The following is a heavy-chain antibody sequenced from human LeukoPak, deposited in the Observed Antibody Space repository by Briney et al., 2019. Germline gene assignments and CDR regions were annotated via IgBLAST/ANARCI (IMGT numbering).Heavy chain of an antibody. D-gene: IGHD4-11*01. CDR3: ARGTTAHASYYYYYMDV. Sequence: SVKVSCKASGGTFSSYAISWVRQAPGQGLEWMGGIIPIFGTADYAQKFQGRVTITTDESTSTAYMELSSLRSEDTAVYYCARGTTAHASYYYYYMDVWGKGTTVTVSS. V-gene: IGHV1-69*05. CDR2: IIPIFGTA. J-gene: IGHJ6*03. CDR1: GGTFSSYA.